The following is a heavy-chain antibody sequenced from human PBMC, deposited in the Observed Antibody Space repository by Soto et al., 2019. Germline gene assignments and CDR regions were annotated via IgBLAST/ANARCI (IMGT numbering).Heavy chain of an antibody. CDR2: IKSKTDGGTT. CDR3: NTGIIWFGEFGDGSS. J-gene: IGHJ5*02. Sequence: PWRSLRLSCAASGFTFSNAWMSWVRQAPGKGLEWVGRIKSKTDGGTTDYAAPVKGRFTISRDDSKNTLYLQMNSLKTEDTAVYYCNTGIIWFGEFGDGSSWGQGTLVTVSS. V-gene: IGHV3-15*01. D-gene: IGHD3-10*01. CDR1: GFTFSNAW.